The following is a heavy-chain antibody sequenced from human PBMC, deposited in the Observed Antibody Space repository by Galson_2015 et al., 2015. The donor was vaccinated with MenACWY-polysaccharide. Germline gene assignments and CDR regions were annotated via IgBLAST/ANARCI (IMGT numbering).Heavy chain of an antibody. CDR2: ISAYNGNT. CDR3: ARVGLGTVAATEDY. V-gene: IGHV1-18*01. J-gene: IGHJ4*02. Sequence: SVKVSCKASGYTFTTYGLSWLRRAPGQGLEWMGWISAYNGNTNYAQKFQGRVTMTTDTSTTTAYMELRSLRSDDTAVYYCARVGLGTVAATEDYGGQGTLGTVSA. D-gene: IGHD6-19*01. CDR1: GYTFTTYG.